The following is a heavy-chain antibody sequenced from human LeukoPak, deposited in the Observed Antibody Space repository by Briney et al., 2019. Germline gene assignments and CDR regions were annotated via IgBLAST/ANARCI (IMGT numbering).Heavy chain of an antibody. J-gene: IGHJ4*02. CDR2: IYPGDSDT. D-gene: IGHD6-19*01. CDR1: GYSFTSYW. CDR3: ARLPAGSNGWPDY. V-gene: IGHV5-51*01. Sequence: GESLKISCKGSGYSFTSYWIGWVRQMPGKGLEWMGIIYPGDSDTRYSPSFQGQVTISADKSISTAYLQWSSLKASDTAIYCARLPAGSNGWPDYWGQGTLVTVSS.